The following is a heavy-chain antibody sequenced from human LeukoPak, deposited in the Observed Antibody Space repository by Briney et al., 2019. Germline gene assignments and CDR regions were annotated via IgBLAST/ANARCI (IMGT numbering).Heavy chain of an antibody. J-gene: IGHJ4*02. CDR2: IYPGDSDT. CDR3: ARRDVDDSSGYYYGFFDY. D-gene: IGHD3-22*01. Sequence: GESLKISCKGSGYSFTSYWIGWVRQMPGKGLEWMGIIYPGDSDTRYSPSFQGQGAISADKSISTAYLQWSSLKASDTAMYYCARRDVDDSSGYYYGFFDYWGQGTLVTVSS. V-gene: IGHV5-51*03. CDR1: GYSFTSYW.